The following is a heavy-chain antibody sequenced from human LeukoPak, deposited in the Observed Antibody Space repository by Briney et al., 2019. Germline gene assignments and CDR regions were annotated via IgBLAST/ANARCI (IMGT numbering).Heavy chain of an antibody. CDR2: ISGSGGYT. CDR1: GFTFSSYA. CDR3: AKAAYSNYVDYYYYYMDV. D-gene: IGHD4-11*01. Sequence: GGSLRLSCAASGFTFSSYAMSWVRQAPGKGLEWVSAISGSGGYTYYADSVKGRFTISRDNSKNTLYLQMHSLRAEDTAVYYCAKAAYSNYVDYYYYYMDVWGTGTTVTVSS. J-gene: IGHJ6*03. V-gene: IGHV3-23*01.